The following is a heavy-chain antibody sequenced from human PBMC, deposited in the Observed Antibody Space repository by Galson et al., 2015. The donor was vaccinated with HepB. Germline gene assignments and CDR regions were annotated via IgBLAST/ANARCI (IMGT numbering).Heavy chain of an antibody. CDR1: GFTFISYG. Sequence: LRLSCAASGFTFISYGLHWVRQAPGKGLEWVAVISYDGSNKYYADSVQGRFTISRDNSRNTLYLQMNSLRAEDTAVYYCAKDGPSRFDYGVLDYWGQGTLVTVSS. CDR3: AKDGPSRFDYGVLDY. J-gene: IGHJ4*02. V-gene: IGHV3-30*18. D-gene: IGHD4-17*01. CDR2: ISYDGSNK.